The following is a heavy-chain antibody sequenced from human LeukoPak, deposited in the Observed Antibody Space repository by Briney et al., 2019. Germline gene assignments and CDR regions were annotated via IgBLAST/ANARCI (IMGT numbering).Heavy chain of an antibody. CDR3: ARERTNYDFWSGYSPKLDY. V-gene: IGHV1-18*01. Sequence: ASVKVSRKASGYTFTSYGISWVRQAPGQGLEWMGWISAYNGNTNYAQKLQGRVTMTTDTSTSTAYMELRSLRSDDTAVYYCARERTNYDFWSGYSPKLDYWGQGTLVTVSS. J-gene: IGHJ4*02. CDR1: GYTFTSYG. D-gene: IGHD3-3*01. CDR2: ISAYNGNT.